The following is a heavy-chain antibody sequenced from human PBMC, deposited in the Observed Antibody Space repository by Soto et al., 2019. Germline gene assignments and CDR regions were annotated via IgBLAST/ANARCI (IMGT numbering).Heavy chain of an antibody. V-gene: IGHV1-3*01. CDR2: INAGSGNT. CDR3: ARANGDFDY. CDR1: GYTFTSYA. D-gene: IGHD4-17*01. J-gene: IGHJ4*02. Sequence: ASVKVSCKASGYTFTSYAMHWVRQAPGQRLERMGWINAGSGNTGYAQKFRGRVTMTRNTSITTAYMELSSLSSDDTAVYYCARANGDFDYWGQGTLVTVSS.